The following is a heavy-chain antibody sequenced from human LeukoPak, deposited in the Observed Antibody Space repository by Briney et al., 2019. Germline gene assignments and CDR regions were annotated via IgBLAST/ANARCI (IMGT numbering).Heavy chain of an antibody. CDR3: AKGGFGVVIPNYYYYMDV. CDR2: ISWDGGST. V-gene: IGHV3-43D*03. J-gene: IGHJ6*03. D-gene: IGHD3-3*01. CDR1: GFTFDGYG. Sequence: PGGSLRLSCAASGFTFDGYGMHWVRHAPGKGLEWVSLISWDGGSTYYADSVEGRFTISRDNSKNSLYLQMNSLRAEDTALYYCAKGGFGVVIPNYYYYMDVWGEGTTVTVSS.